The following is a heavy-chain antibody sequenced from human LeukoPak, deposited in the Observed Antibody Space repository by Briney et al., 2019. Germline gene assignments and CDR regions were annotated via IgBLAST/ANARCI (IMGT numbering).Heavy chain of an antibody. CDR3: ARHVGYCSSTSCYLDY. J-gene: IGHJ4*02. D-gene: IGHD2-2*01. CDR1: GGSISSGGYY. CDR2: IYYSGST. V-gene: IGHV4-39*01. Sequence: SETLSLTCAVSGGSISSGGYYWGWLRQPPGRGLEWLGSIYYSGSTYYNPSLKSRVTISVDTSKNQFSLKLSSVTAADTAVYYCARHVGYCSSTSCYLDYWGQGTLVTVSS.